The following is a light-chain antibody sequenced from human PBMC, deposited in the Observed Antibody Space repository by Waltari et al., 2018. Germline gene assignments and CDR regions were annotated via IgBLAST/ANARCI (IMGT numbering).Light chain of an antibody. V-gene: IGLV2-14*03. CDR3: SSYISSSTLEL. J-gene: IGLJ2*01. Sequence: QSALTQPASVSGSPGQSITISCTGTSSAVGAYNYVSWYQQHPGKAPKLMIFDVSNRPAGVSHRFSGSNSGNTSSLTISVLQAEDEADYYCSSYISSSTLELFGGGTSLTVL. CDR2: DVS. CDR1: SSAVGAYNY.